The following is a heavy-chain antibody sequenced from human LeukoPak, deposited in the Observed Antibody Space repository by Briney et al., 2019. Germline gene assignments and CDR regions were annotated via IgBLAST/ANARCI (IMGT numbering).Heavy chain of an antibody. D-gene: IGHD3-10*01. J-gene: IGHJ4*02. CDR3: ARDGMVGSGSYKFDY. CDR2: IIPIFGTA. Sequence: SVTVSCKASGGTFSSYAISWVRQAPGQGLEWMGGIIPIFGTANYAQKFQGRVTITADESTSTAYMELSSLRSEDTAVYYCARDGMVGSGSYKFDYWGQGTLVTVSS. CDR1: GGTFSSYA. V-gene: IGHV1-69*01.